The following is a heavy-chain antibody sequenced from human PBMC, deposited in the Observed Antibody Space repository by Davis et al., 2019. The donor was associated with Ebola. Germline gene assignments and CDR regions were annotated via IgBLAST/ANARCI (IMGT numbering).Heavy chain of an antibody. CDR3: ARDGGTIVLVPAAIPNYYYYYAMDV. V-gene: IGHV4-4*02. Sequence: MPSETLSLTCAVSGGSISSSNWWSWVRQPPGKGLEWIGEIYHSGSTNYNPSLKSRVTISVDKSKNQFSLKLSSVTAADTAVYYCARDGGTIVLVPAAIPNYYYYYAMDVWGHGTTVTVSS. J-gene: IGHJ6*02. D-gene: IGHD2-2*01. CDR1: GGSISSSNW. CDR2: IYHSGST.